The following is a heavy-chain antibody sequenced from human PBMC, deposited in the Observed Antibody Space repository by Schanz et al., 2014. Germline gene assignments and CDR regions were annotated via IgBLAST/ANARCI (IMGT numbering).Heavy chain of an antibody. V-gene: IGHV3-66*03. CDR2: IYSSGST. Sequence: DVQLVDSGGGLVQPGGSLRLSCAASGFTVSNSYIHWVRQAPGKGLEWVSTIYSSGSTYYADSVRGRFTISRDNSMNTLYLQMNSLRAEDTAVYYCAVLGGFGELPLDYRGQGTLVNVSS. CDR3: AVLGGFGELPLDY. D-gene: IGHD3-10*01. J-gene: IGHJ4*02. CDR1: GFTVSNSY.